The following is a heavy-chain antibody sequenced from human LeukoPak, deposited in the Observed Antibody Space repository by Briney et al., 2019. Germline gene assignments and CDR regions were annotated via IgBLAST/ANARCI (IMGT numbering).Heavy chain of an antibody. CDR1: GYTFTGYY. CDR3: ARSRRIVVVPAAHKRYWFDP. D-gene: IGHD2-2*01. V-gene: IGHV1-2*02. Sequence: ASVKVSCKASGYTFTGYYMHWVRQAPGQGLEWMGWINPNSGGTNYAQKFQGRVTMTRDTSISTAYMELSRLRSDDTAMYYCARSRRIVVVPAAHKRYWFDPWGQGTLVTVSS. CDR2: INPNSGGT. J-gene: IGHJ5*02.